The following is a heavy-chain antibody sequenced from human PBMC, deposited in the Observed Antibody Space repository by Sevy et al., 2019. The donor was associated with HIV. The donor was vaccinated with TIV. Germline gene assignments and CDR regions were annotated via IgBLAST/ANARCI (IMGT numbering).Heavy chain of an antibody. Sequence: GGSLRLSCAASGLNFNIYPMNWVRQAPGKGLEWVAVVSFDSSFKSYADSVKGRFTISRDNSKNTRYLQMDSLRHEDTGVYYCATGRLGATFGYWGQGSLVTVSS. CDR3: ATGRLGATFGY. CDR1: GLNFNIYP. CDR2: VSFDSSFK. V-gene: IGHV3-30*04. D-gene: IGHD1-26*01. J-gene: IGHJ4*02.